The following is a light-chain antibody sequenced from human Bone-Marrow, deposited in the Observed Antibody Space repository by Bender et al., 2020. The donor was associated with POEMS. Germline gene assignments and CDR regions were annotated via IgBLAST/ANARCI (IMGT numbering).Light chain of an antibody. CDR3: SSYTSTTPVI. CDR1: RSDIGTYNY. V-gene: IGLV2-14*01. CDR2: EVS. Sequence: QSALTQPASVSGSPGQSITISCAGTRSDIGTYNYVSWYQQHPDKAPKLMIYEVSNRPSGVSNRFSGSKSGDTASLTISGLRAEDEADYYCSSYTSTTPVIFGGGTKLTVL. J-gene: IGLJ2*01.